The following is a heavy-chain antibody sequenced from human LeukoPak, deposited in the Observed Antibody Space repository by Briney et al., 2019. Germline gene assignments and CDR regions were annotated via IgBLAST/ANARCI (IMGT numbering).Heavy chain of an antibody. CDR2: ISSNGSST. J-gene: IGHJ4*02. CDR3: ARDPGIAVAAYFFDY. Sequence: GGSLRLSCAASGFTFSSYAMHWVRQAPGKGLEYVSAISSNGSSTYYANSVKGRFTISRDNSKNTLYLQMGSLRAEDMAVYYCARDPGIAVAAYFFDYWGQGTLVTVSS. CDR1: GFTFSSYA. V-gene: IGHV3-64*01. D-gene: IGHD6-19*01.